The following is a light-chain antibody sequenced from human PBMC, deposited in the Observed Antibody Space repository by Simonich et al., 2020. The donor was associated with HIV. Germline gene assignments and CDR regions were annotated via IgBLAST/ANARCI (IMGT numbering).Light chain of an antibody. CDR2: AAS. CDR3: QQSYSTPLT. Sequence: IRMTKSPSSLPASLGNRVTNTCRASHSISSYLNWYQQKPGKAPKLLIYAASSWQSGVPSRFSGSGSGTDFTLTISSLQPEDFATYYCQQSYSTPLTFGGGTKVEVK. J-gene: IGKJ4*01. CDR1: HSISSY. V-gene: IGKV1-39*01.